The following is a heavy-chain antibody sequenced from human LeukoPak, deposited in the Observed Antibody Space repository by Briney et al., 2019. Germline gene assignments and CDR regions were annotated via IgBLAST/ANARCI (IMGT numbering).Heavy chain of an antibody. V-gene: IGHV1-2*02. D-gene: IGHD6-13*01. CDR2: IRPNSGGT. Sequence: ASAKVSCKTSGYTSTGYYIHWVRQAPGQGLEWMGWIRPNSGGTKNAQKFQGRVTMTRDTSISTAYMELNSLTSDDTAVYYCATYSNSTLQYYYGLDVWGQGTTVTVSS. CDR3: ATYSNSTLQYYYGLDV. CDR1: GYTSTGYY. J-gene: IGHJ6*02.